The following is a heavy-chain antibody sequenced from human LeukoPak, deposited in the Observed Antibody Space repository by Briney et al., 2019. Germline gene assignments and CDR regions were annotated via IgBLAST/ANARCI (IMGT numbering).Heavy chain of an antibody. CDR1: GYTFTSYG. CDR2: ISAYNGNT. J-gene: IGHJ4*02. Sequence: ASVKVSCKASGYTFTSYGISWARQAPGQGLEWMGWISAYNGNTNYAQKLQGRVTMTTDTSTSTAYMELRSLRSDDTAVYYCARDRKYYYGSGSHYYFDYWGQGTLVTVSS. D-gene: IGHD3-10*01. CDR3: ARDRKYYYGSGSHYYFDY. V-gene: IGHV1-18*01.